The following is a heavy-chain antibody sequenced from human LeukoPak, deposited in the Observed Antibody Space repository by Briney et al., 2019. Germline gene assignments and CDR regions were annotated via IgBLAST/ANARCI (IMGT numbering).Heavy chain of an antibody. V-gene: IGHV4-31*03. J-gene: IGHJ5*02. Sequence: SQTLSLTCTVSGGSISSGGYYWSWIRQHPGKGLEWIGYIYYSGSTYCNPSLKSRVTISVDTSKNQFSLKLSSVTAADTAVYYCATKAASWFDPWGQGTLVTVSS. CDR3: ATKAASWFDP. D-gene: IGHD2-15*01. CDR2: IYYSGST. CDR1: GGSISSGGYY.